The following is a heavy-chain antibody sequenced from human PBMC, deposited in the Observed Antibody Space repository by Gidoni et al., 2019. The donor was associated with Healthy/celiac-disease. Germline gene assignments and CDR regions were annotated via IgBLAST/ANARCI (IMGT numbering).Heavy chain of an antibody. J-gene: IGHJ6*03. CDR1: GGSLSSGGYY. D-gene: IGHD6-13*01. CDR2: IYYSGST. Sequence: QVQLQESGPGLVKPSQTLSLTCTVSGGSLSSGGYYWSWIRQHPGKGLEWIGYIYYSGSTYYNPSLKSRVTISVDTSKNQFSLKLSSVTAADTAVYYCARGIAAAGYYYYYYMDVWGKGTTVTVSS. CDR3: ARGIAAAGYYYYYYMDV. V-gene: IGHV4-31*03.